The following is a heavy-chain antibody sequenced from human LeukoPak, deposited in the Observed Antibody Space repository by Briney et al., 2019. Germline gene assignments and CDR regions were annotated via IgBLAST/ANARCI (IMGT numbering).Heavy chain of an antibody. V-gene: IGHV3-66*01. J-gene: IGHJ4*02. CDR3: ARDNLPYDFWSGYYTGGLGY. CDR1: GFTVSSNY. D-gene: IGHD3-3*01. CDR2: IYSGGST. Sequence: GGSLRLSCAASGFTVSSNYMSWVRQAPGKGLEWVSVIYSGGSTYYADSVKGRFTISRDNSKNTLYLQMNSLRAEDTAVYYCARDNLPYDFWSGYYTGGLGYWGQGTLVTVSS.